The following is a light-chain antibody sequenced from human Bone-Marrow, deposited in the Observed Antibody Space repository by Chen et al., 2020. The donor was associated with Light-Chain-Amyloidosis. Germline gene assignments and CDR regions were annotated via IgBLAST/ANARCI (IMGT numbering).Light chain of an antibody. V-gene: IGLV2-14*01. CDR2: EVT. J-gene: IGLJ1*01. Sequence: QSALTQPASVSGSPGQSITISCTGTSSDVVGDNHVSWYQQHPDKAPKLMIYEVTNWPSWVPDRFSGSKSDNTASLTISGLQTEDEADYFCSSYTITNTLVFGSGTRVTVL. CDR3: SSYTITNTLV. CDR1: SSDVVGDNH.